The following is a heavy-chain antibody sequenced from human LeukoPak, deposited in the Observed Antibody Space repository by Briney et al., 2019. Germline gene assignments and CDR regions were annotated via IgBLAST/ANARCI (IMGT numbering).Heavy chain of an antibody. CDR3: APDRQQLGNYYYYYMVV. CDR1: GGSFSGYY. J-gene: IGHJ6*03. CDR2: INHSGST. V-gene: IGHV4-34*01. D-gene: IGHD6-13*01. Sequence: SETLSLTCAVYGGSFSGYYWSWIRQPPGKGLEWIGEINHSGSTNYNPSLKSRVTISVDTSKNQFSLKLSSVPAADTAVYYCAPDRQQLGNYYYYYMVVWGNGTTVTVSS.